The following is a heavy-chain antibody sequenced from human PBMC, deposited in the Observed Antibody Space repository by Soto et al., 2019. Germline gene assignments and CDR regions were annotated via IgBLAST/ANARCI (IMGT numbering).Heavy chain of an antibody. Sequence: VQLVESGGGLVQPGGSLRLSCVASGFTFSSYAMHWVRQAPGKGLEYVSAISSNGGSTYYANSVKGRFTISRDNSKNTLYLQMGSLRAEDMAVYYCARQWLDSYYFDYWGQGTLVTVSS. D-gene: IGHD6-19*01. V-gene: IGHV3-64*01. CDR1: GFTFSSYA. J-gene: IGHJ4*02. CDR3: ARQWLDSYYFDY. CDR2: ISSNGGST.